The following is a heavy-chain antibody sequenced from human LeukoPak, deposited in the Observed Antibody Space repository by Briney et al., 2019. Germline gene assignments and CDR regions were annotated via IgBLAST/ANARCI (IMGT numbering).Heavy chain of an antibody. CDR2: INSDGSST. CDR1: GFTFSSYW. D-gene: IGHD1-26*01. CDR3: AKVGRYSGSSGSY. Sequence: GGSLRLSCAASGFTFSSYWMHWVRQAPGKGLVWVSHINSDGSSTTYADSVKGRFTISRDNAKNTLYLQMNSLRAEDTAVYYCAKVGRYSGSSGSYWGQGTLVTVSS. V-gene: IGHV3-74*01. J-gene: IGHJ4*01.